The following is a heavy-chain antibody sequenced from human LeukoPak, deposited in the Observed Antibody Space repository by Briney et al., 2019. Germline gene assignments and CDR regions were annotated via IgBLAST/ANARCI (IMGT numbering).Heavy chain of an antibody. J-gene: IGHJ5*02. D-gene: IGHD3-16*01. CDR3: AKETLGGP. Sequence: PSQTLSLTCTVSGGSISSGSYYWSWIRQPAGKGLEWIGRIYTSGSTNYNPSLKSRVTISVDTSKNQFSLKLSSVTAADTAVYYCAKETLGGPWGQGTQVTVSS. V-gene: IGHV4-61*02. CDR2: IYTSGST. CDR1: GGSISSGSYY.